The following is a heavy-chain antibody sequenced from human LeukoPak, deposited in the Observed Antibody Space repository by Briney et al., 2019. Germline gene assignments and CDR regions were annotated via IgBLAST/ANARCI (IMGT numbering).Heavy chain of an antibody. D-gene: IGHD6-13*01. CDR3: ARYVIAAAFDY. CDR2: ISSSSSYI. CDR1: GFTFSSYE. Sequence: GGSLRLSCAASGFTFSSYEMYWVRQAPGKGLEWVSYISSSSSYIYYADSVKGRFTISRDNAKNSLYLQMNSLRAEDTAVYYCARYVIAAAFDYWGQGTLVTVSS. J-gene: IGHJ4*02. V-gene: IGHV3-21*05.